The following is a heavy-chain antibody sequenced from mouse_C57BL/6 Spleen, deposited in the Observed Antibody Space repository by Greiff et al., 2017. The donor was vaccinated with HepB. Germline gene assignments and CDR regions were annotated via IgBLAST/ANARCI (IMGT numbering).Heavy chain of an antibody. J-gene: IGHJ1*03. V-gene: IGHV1-55*01. CDR3: AREDDGYPWYFDV. CDR1: GYTFTSYW. D-gene: IGHD2-3*01. CDR2: IYPGSGST. Sequence: QVQLQQSGAELVKPGASVKMSCKASGYTFTSYWITWVKQRPGQGLEWIGDIYPGSGSTNYNEKFKSKATLTVDTSSSTAYMQLSSLTSEDSAVYYCAREDDGYPWYFDVWGTGTTVTVSS.